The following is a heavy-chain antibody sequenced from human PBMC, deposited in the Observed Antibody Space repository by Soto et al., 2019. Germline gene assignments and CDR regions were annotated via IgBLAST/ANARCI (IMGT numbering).Heavy chain of an antibody. D-gene: IGHD3-10*01. CDR1: GFTFSSYW. J-gene: IGHJ6*02. V-gene: IGHV3-7*01. CDR3: ARGAWMVRGVLYYYYYGMDV. CDR2: IKQDGSEK. Sequence: GGSLRLSCAASGFTFSSYWMSWVRQAPGKGLEWVANIKQDGSEKYYVDSVKGRFTISRDNAKNSLYLQMNSLRAEDTAVYYCARGAWMVRGVLYYYYYGMDVWGQGTTVTVSS.